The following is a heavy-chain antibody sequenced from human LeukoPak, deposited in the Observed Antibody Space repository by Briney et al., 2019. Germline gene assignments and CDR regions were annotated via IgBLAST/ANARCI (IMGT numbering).Heavy chain of an antibody. D-gene: IGHD2/OR15-2a*01. CDR3: ARDQGSQYRLDY. Sequence: GGSLRLSCAASGFTFSSYWMSWVRQAPGKGLEWVANIKQDGSEQYYVESVKGRFTISRDNAKNSLYVQMNSLRGEDTAVYYCARDQGSQYRLDYWGRGTLVSVSS. V-gene: IGHV3-7*01. CDR1: GFTFSSYW. CDR2: IKQDGSEQ. J-gene: IGHJ4*02.